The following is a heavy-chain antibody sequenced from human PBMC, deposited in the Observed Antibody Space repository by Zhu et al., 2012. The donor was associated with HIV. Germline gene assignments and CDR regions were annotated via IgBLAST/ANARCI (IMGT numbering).Heavy chain of an antibody. J-gene: IGHJ2*01. CDR1: GGSISSSSYY. V-gene: IGHV4-39*01. D-gene: IGHD3-22*01. CDR3: ARRAVVVPSLLRFS. Sequence: QVQLQESGPGLVKPSETLSLTCTVSGGSISSSSYYWGWIRQPPGKGLEWIGSIYYSGSTYYNPSLKSRVTISVDTSKNQFSLKLSSVTAADTAVYYCARRAVVVPSLLRFSWGRGHPG. CDR2: IYYSGST.